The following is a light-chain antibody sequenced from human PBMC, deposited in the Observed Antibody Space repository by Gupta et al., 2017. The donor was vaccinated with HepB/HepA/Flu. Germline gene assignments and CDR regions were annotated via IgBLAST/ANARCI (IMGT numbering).Light chain of an antibody. V-gene: IGKV1-8*01. CDR2: AAS. CDR1: QGISSY. CDR3: QQYSRYPLT. J-gene: IGKJ3*01. Sequence: AIRMTQSPSSFSASTGDRVTITCRASQGISSYLAWYQQKPGKAPKLLIYAASTLQSGVPSRFRGRGSGTDFTLTISCLKSEDFATYYCQQYSRYPLTFGPGTKVEIK.